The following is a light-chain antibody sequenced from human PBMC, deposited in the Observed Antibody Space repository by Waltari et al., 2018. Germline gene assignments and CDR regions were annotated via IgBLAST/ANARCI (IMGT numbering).Light chain of an antibody. V-gene: IGKV3-20*01. CDR3: QHYGYSLFT. J-gene: IGKJ3*01. CDR2: SAS. Sequence: LFPQSPGTLSFSPAERATLSFRASQSVNSNYLAWYPQKPGQAPRLLIYSASNKATGIPDRFSGSGSGTDFTLTISRLEPEDSAVYYCQHYGYSLFTFGPGTKVEIK. CDR1: QSVNSNY.